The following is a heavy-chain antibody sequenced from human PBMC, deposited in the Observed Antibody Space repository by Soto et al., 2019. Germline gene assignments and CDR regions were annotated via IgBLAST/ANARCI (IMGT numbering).Heavy chain of an antibody. J-gene: IGHJ3*02. V-gene: IGHV3-11*01. CDR3: AISYAYDAFDI. CDR1: GFTFSDYY. D-gene: IGHD1-26*01. Sequence: GGSLRLSCAASGFTFSDYYMSWIRQAPGKGLEWVSYISSSGSTICYADSVKGRFTISRDNAKNSLYLQMNSLRAEDTAVYYCAISYAYDAFDIWGQGTMVTVSS. CDR2: ISSSGSTI.